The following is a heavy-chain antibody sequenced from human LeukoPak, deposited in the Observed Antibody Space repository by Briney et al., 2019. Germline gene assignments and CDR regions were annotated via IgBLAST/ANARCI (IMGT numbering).Heavy chain of an antibody. Sequence: SETLSLTCTVSGGSISSSSYYWGWIRQPPGKGLEWIGSIYYSGSTNYNPSLKSRVTISTDMSKNQFSLKLSSVTAADTAVYYCARQRYSSGCLDDWGQGTLVTVSS. D-gene: IGHD6-19*01. V-gene: IGHV4-39*01. CDR3: ARQRYSSGCLDD. CDR2: IYYSGST. J-gene: IGHJ4*02. CDR1: GGSISSSSYY.